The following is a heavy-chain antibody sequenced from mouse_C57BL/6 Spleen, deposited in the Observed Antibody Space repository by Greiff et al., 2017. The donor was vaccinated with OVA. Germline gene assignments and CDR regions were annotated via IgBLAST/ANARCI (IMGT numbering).Heavy chain of an antibody. J-gene: IGHJ1*03. V-gene: IGHV5-16*01. Sequence: EVKLMESEGGLVQPGRSMKLSCTASGFTFSDYYMAWVRQVPEKGLEWVANINYDGSSTYYLDSLKSRFIISRDNAKNILYLQMSSLKSEDTATYYCARVIRYFDVWGTGTTVTVSS. CDR2: INYDGSST. CDR1: GFTFSDYY. CDR3: ARVIRYFDV.